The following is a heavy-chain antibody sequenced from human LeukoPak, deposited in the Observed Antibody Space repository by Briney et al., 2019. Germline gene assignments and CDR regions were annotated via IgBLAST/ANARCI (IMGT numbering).Heavy chain of an antibody. CDR1: GGTFSSYA. V-gene: IGHV1-69*05. CDR2: IIPIFGTA. Sequence: GASVKVSCKASGGTFSSYAISWVRQAPGQGLEWMGGIIPIFGTANYAQKFQGRVTITTDESTSTAYMELSSLRSEDTAVYYCARDPASMSPGNWFDPWGQGTLVTVSS. D-gene: IGHD2/OR15-2a*01. CDR3: ARDPASMSPGNWFDP. J-gene: IGHJ5*02.